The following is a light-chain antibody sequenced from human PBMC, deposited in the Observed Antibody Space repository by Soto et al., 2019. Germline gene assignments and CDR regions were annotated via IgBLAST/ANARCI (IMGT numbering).Light chain of an antibody. CDR2: DAS. Sequence: DIQMTQSISPLSGSVGDRVTLTCRASQTISNSLAWYQQKPGEAPKLLIYDASTLQSGVPPRFSGSGSGTEFTLTISSLQPEDFASYYCQKLDTYPLTFGQGTRLEIK. CDR3: QKLDTYPLT. CDR1: QTISNS. V-gene: IGKV1-9*01. J-gene: IGKJ5*01.